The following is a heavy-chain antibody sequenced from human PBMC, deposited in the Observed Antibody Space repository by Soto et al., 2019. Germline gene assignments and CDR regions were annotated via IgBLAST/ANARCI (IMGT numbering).Heavy chain of an antibody. CDR1: GASIDSYY. CDR3: ARDRTHFDSSAYYSGLDV. J-gene: IGHJ6*02. D-gene: IGHD3-22*01. CDR2: IYYSGST. Sequence: SETLSLTCTVSGASIDSYYWNWIRQPPGKGLEWIGYIYYSGSTTYNPSLKTRVTISVDGSKNQFSLKLTSVTAADTAVYYCARDRTHFDSSAYYSGLDVWGQGTTVTVSS. V-gene: IGHV4-59*13.